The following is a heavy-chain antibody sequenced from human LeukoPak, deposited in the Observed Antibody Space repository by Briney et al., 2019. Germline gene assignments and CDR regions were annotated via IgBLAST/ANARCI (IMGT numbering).Heavy chain of an antibody. CDR3: ARDPYSGGYGDYYYYYMDV. V-gene: IGHV3-66*01. CDR2: IYSDGST. Sequence: PGGSLRLSCVASGFSVSNNYMNWVRQAPGKGLEWVSVIYSDGSTYYTDSVKGRFIISRDNSKNTLYLQMTSLRVEDTAVYYCARDPYSGGYGDYYYYYMDVWGKGTTVTISS. J-gene: IGHJ6*03. D-gene: IGHD1-26*01. CDR1: GFSVSNNY.